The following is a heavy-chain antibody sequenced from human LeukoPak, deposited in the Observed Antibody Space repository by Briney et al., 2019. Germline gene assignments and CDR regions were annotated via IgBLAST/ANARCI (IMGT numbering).Heavy chain of an antibody. CDR2: INPNSGGT. D-gene: IGHD3-3*01. J-gene: IGHJ5*02. V-gene: IGHV1-2*04. CDR1: GYTFTGYY. CDR3: ARGRINDFWSGYSPSYNWFDP. Sequence: ASVKVSCTASGYTFTGYYMHWVRQAPGQGLEWMGWINPNSGGTNYAQKFQGWVTMTRDTSISTAYMELSRLRSDDTAVYYCARGRINDFWSGYSPSYNWFDPWGQGTLVTVSS.